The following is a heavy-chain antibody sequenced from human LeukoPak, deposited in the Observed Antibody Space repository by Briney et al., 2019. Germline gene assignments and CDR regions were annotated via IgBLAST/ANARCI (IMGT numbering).Heavy chain of an antibody. V-gene: IGHV4-59*08. CDR1: GGSIGSYY. CDR2: IYYSGST. D-gene: IGHD5-18*01. CDR3: ARNVDTAMAHDY. Sequence: SETLSLTCTVSGGSIGSYYWSWIRQPPGKGLEWIGYIYYSGSTNCNPSLKSRVTISVDTSKNQFSLKLSSVTAADTAVYYCARNVDTAMAHDYWGQGTLVTVSS. J-gene: IGHJ4*02.